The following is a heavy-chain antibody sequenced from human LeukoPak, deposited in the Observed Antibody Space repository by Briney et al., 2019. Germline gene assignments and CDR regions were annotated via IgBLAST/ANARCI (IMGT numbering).Heavy chain of an antibody. Sequence: ASVKVSCKASGYTFTNYGIAWVRQAPGQGLDWMGWISAYNGNKRYAQKVQDRVTMTTDTSTGTAYMELRDLRFDDTAIYYCARDRSGGSQVFDYWGQGTLVTVSS. CDR1: GYTFTNYG. CDR2: ISAYNGNK. V-gene: IGHV1-18*01. J-gene: IGHJ4*02. CDR3: ARDRSGGSQVFDY. D-gene: IGHD6-25*01.